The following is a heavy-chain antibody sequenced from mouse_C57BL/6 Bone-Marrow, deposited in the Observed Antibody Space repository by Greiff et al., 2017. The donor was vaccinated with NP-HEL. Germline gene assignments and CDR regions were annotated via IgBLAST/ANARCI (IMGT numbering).Heavy chain of an antibody. Sequence: QVQLQQPGAELVMPGASVKLSCKASGYTFTSYWMHWVKQRPGQGLEWIGEIDPSDSYTNYNQKFKGKSTLTVDKSSSTAYMQLSSLTSEDSAVYYCARRVLVGFDYWGQGTTLTVSS. D-gene: IGHD1-1*01. CDR2: IDPSDSYT. CDR1: GYTFTSYW. V-gene: IGHV1-69*01. CDR3: ARRVLVGFDY. J-gene: IGHJ2*01.